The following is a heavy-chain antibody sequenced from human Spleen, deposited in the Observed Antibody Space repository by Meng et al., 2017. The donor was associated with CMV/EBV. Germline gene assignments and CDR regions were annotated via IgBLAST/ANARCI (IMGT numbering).Heavy chain of an antibody. CDR2: ISSSGSTI. D-gene: IGHD3-22*01. Sequence: GGSLRFSCAASGFTSSDYYMSWIRQAPGKGLEWVSYISSSGSTIYYADSVKGRFTISRYNAKNSLYLQMNSLRAEDTAVYYCARANYYDSSGYYGPINYWGQGTLVTVSS. CDR3: ARANYYDSSGYYGPINY. J-gene: IGHJ4*02. V-gene: IGHV3-11*01. CDR1: GFTSSDYY.